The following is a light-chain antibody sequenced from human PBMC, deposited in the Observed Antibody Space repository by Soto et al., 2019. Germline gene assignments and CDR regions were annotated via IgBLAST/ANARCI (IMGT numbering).Light chain of an antibody. CDR1: NSNVGDNF. CDR2: RNN. Sequence: QSGLTQPPSVSGTPGQSVTISCSGSNSNVGDNFVFWYQQLPGTAPKLLIYRNNERPSGVPDRFSGSKSGTSASLAISGLRCEDEAGYHCAAWDDSLRGWVFGAGTKVTVL. J-gene: IGLJ3*02. CDR3: AAWDDSLRGWV. V-gene: IGLV1-47*01.